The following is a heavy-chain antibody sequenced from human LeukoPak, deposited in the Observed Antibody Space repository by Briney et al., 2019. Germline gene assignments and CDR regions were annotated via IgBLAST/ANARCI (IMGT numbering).Heavy chain of an antibody. J-gene: IGHJ4*02. V-gene: IGHV1-2*02. CDR1: GYTFTGYY. CDR2: ISPNSGGT. CDR3: AMNIVAPSSFDD. Sequence: ASVKVSCKASGYTFTGYYIHWVRQAPGQGLEWMGWISPNSGGTNYAQNFQGRVTMTGDTSISTAYMELSRLRSDDTAVYYCAMNIVAPSSFDDWGQGTLVTVSS. D-gene: IGHD5-12*01.